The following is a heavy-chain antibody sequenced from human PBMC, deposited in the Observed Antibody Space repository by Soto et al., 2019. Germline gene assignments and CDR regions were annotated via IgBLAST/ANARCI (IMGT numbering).Heavy chain of an antibody. CDR2: INTDGSIT. Sequence: GGSLRLSCAASGFTFSSYWMHWVRQVPGKGLVWVSRINTDGSITSHADSVKGRFTISRDNAKNTLYLQMNSPRADDTAVYYCTRDSGGRDAYWGQGALVTVSS. CDR1: GFTFSSYW. D-gene: IGHD2-15*01. J-gene: IGHJ4*02. V-gene: IGHV3-74*01. CDR3: TRDSGGRDAY.